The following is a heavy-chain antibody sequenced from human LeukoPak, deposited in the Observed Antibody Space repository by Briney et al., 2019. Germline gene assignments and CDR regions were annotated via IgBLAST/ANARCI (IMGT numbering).Heavy chain of an antibody. CDR2: IYYSGST. V-gene: IGHV4-61*01. CDR3: ASEGAGTFDY. J-gene: IGHJ4*02. D-gene: IGHD6-13*01. CDR1: GASVSRGSYY. Sequence: SATLSLTCTVSGASVSRGSYYWSWIRQPPGKGLEWFGYIYYSGSTNYNPSLKSRVTISVDTSKNQFSLKLSSVTAADTAVYYCASEGAGTFDYWGQGTLVPVSS.